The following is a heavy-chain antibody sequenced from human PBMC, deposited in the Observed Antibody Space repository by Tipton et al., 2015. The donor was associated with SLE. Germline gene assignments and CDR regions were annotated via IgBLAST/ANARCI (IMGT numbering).Heavy chain of an antibody. J-gene: IGHJ4*02. CDR1: GFTFSDYY. CDR3: ARVSGLGNYAHADS. CDR2: ISSSSSTI. Sequence: SLRLSCAASGFTFSDYYMSWIRQAPGKGLEWLSYISSSSSTIYYADSVKGRFTISRDNAKNSLYLQMNSLRVEDTAVYYCARVSGLGNYAHADSWGQGTLITVSS. D-gene: IGHD3-16*01. V-gene: IGHV3-11*01.